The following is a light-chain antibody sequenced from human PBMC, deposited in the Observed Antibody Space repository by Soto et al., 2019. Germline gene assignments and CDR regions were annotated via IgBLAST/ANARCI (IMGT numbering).Light chain of an antibody. J-gene: IGKJ1*01. CDR1: QSFGTN. CDR2: GAS. CDR3: QQYNNWHQT. Sequence: EIVMTQSPATVSVSPGERATLSCRASQSFGTNLAWYQQTPGQAPMLLIYGASIRATGVPDRFSGSGSGSEFTLTISSLRSEDFAVYYCQQYNNWHQTFGQGTKVDIK. V-gene: IGKV3-15*01.